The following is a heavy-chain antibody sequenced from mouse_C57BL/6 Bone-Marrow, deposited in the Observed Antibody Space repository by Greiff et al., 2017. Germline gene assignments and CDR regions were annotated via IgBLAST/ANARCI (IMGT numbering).Heavy chain of an antibody. CDR3: AQGYGTVAWFAY. J-gene: IGHJ3*01. D-gene: IGHD2-2*01. V-gene: IGHV1-53*01. Sequence: VQRVESGTELVKPGASVKLSCKASGYTFTSYWMHWVKQRPGQGLEWIGNINPSNGGTNYNEKFKSKATLTVDKSSSTAYMQLSSLTSEDSAVYYCAQGYGTVAWFAYWGQGTLVTVSA. CDR1: GYTFTSYW. CDR2: INPSNGGT.